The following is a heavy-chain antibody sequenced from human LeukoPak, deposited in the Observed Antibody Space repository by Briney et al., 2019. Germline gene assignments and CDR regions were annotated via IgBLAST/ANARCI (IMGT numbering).Heavy chain of an antibody. CDR1: GFSFSNYG. CDR2: INTRADET. Sequence: GGSLRPSCAASGFSFSNYGMSWFRQAPGKGLEWVSTINTRADETHYADSVKGRFTISRDNSKNTVYLQMNSLRVEDTAIYYCARGQEFDDGVFDSWGQGTLVTVSS. D-gene: IGHD1-1*01. CDR3: ARGQEFDDGVFDS. V-gene: IGHV3-23*01. J-gene: IGHJ4*02.